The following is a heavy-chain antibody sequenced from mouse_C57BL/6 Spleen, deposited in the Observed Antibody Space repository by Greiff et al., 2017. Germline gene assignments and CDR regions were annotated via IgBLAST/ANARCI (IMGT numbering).Heavy chain of an antibody. V-gene: IGHV5-9*01. D-gene: IGHD1-1*01. J-gene: IGHJ2*01. CDR3: ARHKTTVVADYFDY. CDR1: GFTFSSYT. CDR2: ISGGGGNT. Sequence: EVHLVESGGGLVKPGGSLKLSCAASGFTFSSYTMSWVRQTPEKRLEWVATISGGGGNTYYQDSVKGRFTISRTNAKNTLYRQMSSLRSVDKALYYSARHKTTVVADYFDYWGQGTTLTVSS.